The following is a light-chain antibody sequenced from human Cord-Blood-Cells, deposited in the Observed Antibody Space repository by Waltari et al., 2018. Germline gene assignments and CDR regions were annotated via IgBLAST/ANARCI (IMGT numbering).Light chain of an antibody. V-gene: IGLV1-36*01. J-gene: IGLJ1*01. CDR1: SSNIGNNA. CDR2: DDD. CDR3: AAWDDSLNGYV. Sequence: QSVLTQPPSVSEAPRQRVTIPCSGSSSNIGNNAVNWYQQLPGKAPKLLIYDDDLLPSGVSDRFSGSKSGTSASLPISGLQSEDEADYYSAAWDDSLNGYVFGTGTKVTVL.